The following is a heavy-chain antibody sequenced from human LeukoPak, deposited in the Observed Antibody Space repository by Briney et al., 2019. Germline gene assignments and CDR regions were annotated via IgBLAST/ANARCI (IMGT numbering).Heavy chain of an antibody. CDR3: AKDYGAYCSGDCYSLDY. CDR2: ISYDGSNE. CDR1: GFTFSSYG. V-gene: IGHV3-30*18. J-gene: IGHJ4*02. Sequence: PGGSLRLSCAASGFTFSSYGMHWVRQAPGKGLEWVAVISYDGSNEYYVDSVKGRFTISRDNCKNTLYLQMNSLRAEDTAVYYCAKDYGAYCSGDCYSLDYWGQGTLVTVSS. D-gene: IGHD2-21*02.